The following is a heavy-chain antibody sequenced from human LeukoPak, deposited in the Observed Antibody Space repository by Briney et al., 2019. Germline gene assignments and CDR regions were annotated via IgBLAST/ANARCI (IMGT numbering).Heavy chain of an antibody. Sequence: SETLSLTCTVSGGSIVSHYWSWIRQPAGKGLEWIGRIYTSGSTNYNPSLKSRVTISVDTSKNQFSLKLSSVTAADTAVYYCATLRGVVIIGYYYYMDVWGKGTTVTVSS. V-gene: IGHV4-4*07. J-gene: IGHJ6*03. CDR3: ATLRGVVIIGYYYYMDV. CDR1: GGSIVSHY. CDR2: IYTSGST. D-gene: IGHD3-3*01.